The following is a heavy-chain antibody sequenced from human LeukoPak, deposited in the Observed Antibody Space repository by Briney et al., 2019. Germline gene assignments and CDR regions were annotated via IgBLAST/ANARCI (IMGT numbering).Heavy chain of an antibody. CDR1: GFTFDDYA. J-gene: IGHJ4*02. V-gene: IGHV3-9*01. Sequence: PGRSLRLSCAASGFTFDDYAMHWVRQAPGKGLEWVSGFSWNSGSIGYADSVKGRFTISRDNAKTSLYLQMNSLRAEDTALYYCAKDLGPGSMATSPGFDYWAREPWSPSP. CDR2: FSWNSGSI. CDR3: AKDLGPGSMATSPGFDY. D-gene: IGHD5-24*01.